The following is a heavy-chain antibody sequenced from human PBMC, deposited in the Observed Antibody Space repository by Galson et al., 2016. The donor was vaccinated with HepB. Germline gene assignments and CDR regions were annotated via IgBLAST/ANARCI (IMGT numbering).Heavy chain of an antibody. CDR2: ILYDGSNK. J-gene: IGHJ6*02. D-gene: IGHD3-9*01. Sequence: SLRLSCAAAGFTFKNYAMSWVRQAPGKGLEWVAVILYDGSNKYYADSVKGRFTISRDNSKNTLYLQMNSLRAEDTAVYYCAKDSYRLVIMSLVDVWGQGTTVTVSS. CDR1: GFTFKNYA. CDR3: AKDSYRLVIMSLVDV. V-gene: IGHV3-30*18.